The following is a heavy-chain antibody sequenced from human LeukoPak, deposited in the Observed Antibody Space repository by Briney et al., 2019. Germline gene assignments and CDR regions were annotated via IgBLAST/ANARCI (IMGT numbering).Heavy chain of an antibody. CDR1: GGSISSSSYY. V-gene: IGHV4-39*07. CDR3: ARAPYSSYGDY. D-gene: IGHD3-22*01. J-gene: IGHJ4*02. Sequence: PSETLSLTCTVSGGSISSSSYYWGWIRQPPGKGLEWIGSIYYSGSTYYNPSLKNRVTISVDTSKNQFSLKLSSVTAADTAVYYCARAPYSSYGDYWGQGTLVTVAS. CDR2: IYYSGST.